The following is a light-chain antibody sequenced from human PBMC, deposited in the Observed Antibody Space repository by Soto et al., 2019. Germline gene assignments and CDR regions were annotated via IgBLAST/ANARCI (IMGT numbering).Light chain of an antibody. CDR1: QGISNS. Sequence: DIQMTQSPSSLSASVGDRVTITCRASQGISNSLAWYQQKPGKVPKLLIYAASTLQSGVPSRFSGSGSGTDFTLNISSLQPEDVATYYFQKYNSDPCMTFGQGTKVEIK. CDR2: AAS. V-gene: IGKV1-27*01. CDR3: QKYNSDPCMT. J-gene: IGKJ1*01.